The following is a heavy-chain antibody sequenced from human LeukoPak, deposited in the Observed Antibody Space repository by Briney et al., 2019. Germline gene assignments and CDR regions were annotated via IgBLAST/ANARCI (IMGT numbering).Heavy chain of an antibody. D-gene: IGHD3-22*01. J-gene: IGHJ3*02. Sequence: PGGSLRLSCAASGFTFSSYEMNWVRQAPGKGLEWVAVISYDGSNKYYADSVKGRFTISRDNSKNTLYLQMNSLRAEDTAVYYCAKSRITMIGWSAFDIWGQGTMVTVSS. V-gene: IGHV3-30*18. CDR1: GFTFSSYE. CDR3: AKSRITMIGWSAFDI. CDR2: ISYDGSNK.